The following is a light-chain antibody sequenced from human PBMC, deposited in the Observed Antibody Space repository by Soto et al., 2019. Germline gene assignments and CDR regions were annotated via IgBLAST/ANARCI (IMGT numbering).Light chain of an antibody. J-gene: IGLJ1*01. V-gene: IGLV2-8*01. Sequence: QSALTQPPSASGSPGQSVTISCTGTSSDVGAYNYVSWYQQQLGKAPKLMIYRDTKRPSGISDRFSGSKSGNTASLTISGLQAEDEADYYCSSYTSSETYVFGTGTKLTVL. CDR3: SSYTSSETYV. CDR2: RDT. CDR1: SSDVGAYNY.